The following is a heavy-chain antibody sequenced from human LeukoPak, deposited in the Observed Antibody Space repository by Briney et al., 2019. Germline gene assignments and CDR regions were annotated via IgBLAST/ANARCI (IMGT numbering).Heavy chain of an antibody. D-gene: IGHD3-10*01. V-gene: IGHV1-2*02. J-gene: IGHJ4*02. Sequence: GASVKVSCKSSGYTFNGYYMHWVRQAPGQGLEWMGWINPNNGGTKYAQNFQGRVTMTRDTSISTAYMELDRLRFDDTAVYYCARVVPPTDYGSGSYFWDPYYFDYWGQGTLVTVSS. CDR1: GYTFNGYY. CDR2: INPNNGGT. CDR3: ARVVPPTDYGSGSYFWDPYYFDY.